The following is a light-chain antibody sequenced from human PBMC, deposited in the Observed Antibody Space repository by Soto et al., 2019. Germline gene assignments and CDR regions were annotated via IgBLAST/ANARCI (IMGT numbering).Light chain of an antibody. Sequence: DIQMTQSPSSLSASVGDRVTITCRASQSISSYLNWYQQKPGKAPKLLIYAASSLQSGVPSRFSGSGSGTDFTLTISSLQTEDFATYYCQQRYSTPPTFGQGTKVEIK. CDR3: QQRYSTPPT. CDR1: QSISSY. CDR2: AAS. V-gene: IGKV1-39*01. J-gene: IGKJ1*01.